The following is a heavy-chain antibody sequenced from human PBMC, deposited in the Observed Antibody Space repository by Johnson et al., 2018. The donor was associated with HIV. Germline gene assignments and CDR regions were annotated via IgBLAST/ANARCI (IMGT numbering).Heavy chain of an antibody. CDR2: ISYDGSYK. CDR1: GFTFSSYA. J-gene: IGHJ3*02. Sequence: QVQLVESGGGVVQPGRSLRLSCAASGFTFSSYAMHWVRQAPGKGLEWLSVISYDGSYKYYADSVKGRFTISRDNSKNTLYLQMNSLRAEDTVVYYCASLSSSLFGAFDIWGQGTMVTVSS. V-gene: IGHV3-30*14. CDR3: ASLSSSLFGAFDI. D-gene: IGHD6-13*01.